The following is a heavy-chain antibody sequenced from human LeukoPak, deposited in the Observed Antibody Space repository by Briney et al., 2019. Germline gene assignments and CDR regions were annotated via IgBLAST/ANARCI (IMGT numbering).Heavy chain of an antibody. CDR3: TKERRGSRNSLDV. Sequence: ASVKASCKASRYTFSTYGISGVRQAPGQGLEWMGWILPYSGNTNYAQKLQGRVSVTTDTSTTTAYMELRSLTSDDTAVYYGTKERRGSRNSLDVWGQGTTITVSS. D-gene: IGHD3-16*01. V-gene: IGHV1-18*01. CDR2: ILPYSGNT. J-gene: IGHJ6*02. CDR1: RYTFSTYG.